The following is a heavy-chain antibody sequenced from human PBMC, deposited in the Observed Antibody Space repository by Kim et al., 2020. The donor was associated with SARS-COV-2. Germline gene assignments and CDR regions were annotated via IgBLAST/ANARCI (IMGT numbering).Heavy chain of an antibody. J-gene: IGHJ6*02. Sequence: SETLSLTCAVYGGSFSGYYWSWIRQPPGKGLEWIGEINHSGSTNYNPSLKSRVTISVDTSKNQFSLKLSSVTAADTAVYYCARGWYYGSGSYYIHYYYGMDVWGQGTTVTVSS. D-gene: IGHD3-10*01. CDR1: GGSFSGYY. CDR2: INHSGST. V-gene: IGHV4-34*01. CDR3: ARGWYYGSGSYYIHYYYGMDV.